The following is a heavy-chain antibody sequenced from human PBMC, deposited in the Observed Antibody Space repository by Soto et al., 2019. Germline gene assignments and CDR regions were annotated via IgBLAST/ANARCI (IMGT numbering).Heavy chain of an antibody. J-gene: IGHJ4*02. CDR2: IRSRDSDYAT. CDR3: TTYGNSSKGFDY. D-gene: IGHD6-6*01. V-gene: IGHV3-73*01. Sequence: ELQLVESGGGLVHPGGSLKLSCAVSGFTFSGSVMHWVRQAPGKGLEWLGRIRSRDSDYATSYAESVKGRVTISRDDSKNTAYLQVTSLKIEDTALYYCTTYGNSSKGFDYWGQGTLVTVSS. CDR1: GFTFSGSV.